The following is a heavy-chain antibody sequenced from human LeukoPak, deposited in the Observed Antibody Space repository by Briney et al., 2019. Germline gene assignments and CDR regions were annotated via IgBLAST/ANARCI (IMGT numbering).Heavy chain of an antibody. V-gene: IGHV4-59*11. J-gene: IGHJ4*02. Sequence: SETLSLTCTVSGGSISSHYWSWIRQPPGKGLEWIGYIYYSGSTNYNPSLKSRVTISVDTSKNQFSLKLSSVTAADTAVYYCARAYSGSYSYFDHWGQGTLVTVSS. CDR1: GGSISSHY. CDR2: IYYSGST. CDR3: ARAYSGSYSYFDH. D-gene: IGHD1-26*01.